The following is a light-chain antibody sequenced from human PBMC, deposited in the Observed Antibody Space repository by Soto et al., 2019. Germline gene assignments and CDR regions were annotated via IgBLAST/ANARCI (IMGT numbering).Light chain of an antibody. J-gene: IGLJ2*01. Sequence: QSALTQPRSVSGSPGQSVTISCTGTSTDVGGYYYVSWYQQDPGKAPKLLIYSNNQRPSGVPDRFSGSKSGTSASLAISGLQSEDEADYYCAAWDDSLNGPVFGGGTKLTVL. CDR2: SNN. CDR3: AAWDDSLNGPV. V-gene: IGLV2-11*01. CDR1: STDVGGYYY.